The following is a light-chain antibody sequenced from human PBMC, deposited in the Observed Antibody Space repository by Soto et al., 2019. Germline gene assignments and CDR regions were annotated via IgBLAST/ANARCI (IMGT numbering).Light chain of an antibody. Sequence: IQMTHSPSSLSSSVEDRVIITCRASQSISNHLNWYQQKPGKAPKLLIFAASSLQSGVPSRLSGSRSGKDFTITISSLQPEDFATYYCQQSYSSPPTFGQGTKVAIK. CDR1: QSISNH. CDR3: QQSYSSPPT. V-gene: IGKV1-39*01. J-gene: IGKJ1*01. CDR2: AAS.